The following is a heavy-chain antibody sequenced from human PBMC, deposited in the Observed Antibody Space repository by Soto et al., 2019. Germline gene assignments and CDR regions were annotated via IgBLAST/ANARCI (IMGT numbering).Heavy chain of an antibody. D-gene: IGHD6-13*01. J-gene: IGHJ5*02. CDR3: ARGISSSWYLGWFDP. V-gene: IGHV1-46*01. CDR2: INPSGGST. Sequence: ASVKVSCKASGYTFTSYYMHWVRQAPGQGLEWMGIINPSGGSTSYAQKFRGRVTMTRDTSTSTVYMELSSLRSEDTAVYYCARGISSSWYLGWFDPWGQGTLVTVSS. CDR1: GYTFTSYY.